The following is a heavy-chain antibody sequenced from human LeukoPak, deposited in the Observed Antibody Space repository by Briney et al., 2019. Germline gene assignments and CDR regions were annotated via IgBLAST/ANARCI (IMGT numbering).Heavy chain of an antibody. V-gene: IGHV4-59*04. CDR1: GGSISNYY. Sequence: PSETLSLTCTVSGGSISNYYWSWIRQPPGKGLEWIGYIYYSGSTYYNPSLKSRVTISVDTSKNQFSLKLSSVTAADTAVYYCATRVIASDNWFDPWGQGTLVTVSS. J-gene: IGHJ5*02. D-gene: IGHD2-21*01. CDR3: ATRVIASDNWFDP. CDR2: IYYSGST.